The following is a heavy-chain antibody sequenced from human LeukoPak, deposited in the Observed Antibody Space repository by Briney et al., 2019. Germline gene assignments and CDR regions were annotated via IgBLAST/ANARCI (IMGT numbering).Heavy chain of an antibody. CDR1: GFLFRTYW. CDR3: ARGANPDDF. V-gene: IGHV3-7*01. J-gene: IGHJ4*02. CDR2: IKTDGSEQ. Sequence: GGSLRLSCAASGFLFRTYWMTWVRQAPGKGLEWVANIKTDGSEQHYLDSVKGRFHISRGNANNSLSLQMNSLRAEDTAVYYCARGANPDDFWGQGTLVTVSS.